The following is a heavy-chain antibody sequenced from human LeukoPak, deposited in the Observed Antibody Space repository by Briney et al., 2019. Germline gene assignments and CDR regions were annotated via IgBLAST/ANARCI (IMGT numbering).Heavy chain of an antibody. CDR1: GFTFSSYW. CDR2: INSDGSST. D-gene: IGHD3-9*01. CDR3: AGNILTGRKYYFDY. J-gene: IGHJ4*02. V-gene: IGHV3-74*01. Sequence: GGTLRLSCAASGFTFSSYWMHWVRQAPGKGLVWVSRINSDGSSTSYADSVKGRFTISRDNAKNTLYLQMNSLRAEDTAVYYCAGNILTGRKYYFDYWGQGTLVTVSS.